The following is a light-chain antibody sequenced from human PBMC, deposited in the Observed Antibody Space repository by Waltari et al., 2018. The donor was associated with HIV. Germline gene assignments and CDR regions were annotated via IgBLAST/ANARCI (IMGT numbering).Light chain of an antibody. CDR2: RNN. CDR1: SSNIGSNY. J-gene: IGLJ2*01. CDR3: AAWGNSLSLL. V-gene: IGLV1-47*01. Sequence: QSVLTQPPSASGTPGQRVTISCSGSSSNIGSNYVYWSQPLPGTAPKLLLYRNNQRPSGVPDRFSGSKSGTSASLAISGLRSEDEADYYCAAWGNSLSLLFGGGTKLTVL.